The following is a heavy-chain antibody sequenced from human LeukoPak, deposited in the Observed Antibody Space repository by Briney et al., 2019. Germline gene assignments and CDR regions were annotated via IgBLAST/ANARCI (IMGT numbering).Heavy chain of an antibody. Sequence: SETLSLTCTVSGGSISSSSYSWGWIRQPPGKGLEWIGNIYYNGSTHHNPSLKSRVTISVDPSKNQFSLRLTSVTAADTAVYSCARVPTIVAAGTRWFDAFDMWGQGTMVTVSS. V-gene: IGHV4-39*07. CDR1: GGSISSSSYS. J-gene: IGHJ3*02. CDR2: IYYNGST. D-gene: IGHD6-13*01. CDR3: ARVPTIVAAGTRWFDAFDM.